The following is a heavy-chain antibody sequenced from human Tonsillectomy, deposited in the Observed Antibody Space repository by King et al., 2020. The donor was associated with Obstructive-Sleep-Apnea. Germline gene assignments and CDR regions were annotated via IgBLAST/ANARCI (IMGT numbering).Heavy chain of an antibody. CDR2: TRNKANSYTT. V-gene: IGHV3-72*01. D-gene: IGHD2-2*01. CDR1: GFTFSDHY. J-gene: IGHJ6*02. Sequence: VQLVESGGGLVQPGGSLRLSCAASGFTFSDHYMDWVRQAPGKGLEWVGRTRNKANSYTTEYAASVKGRFTISRDDSKNSLYLQMNSLKTEDTAVYYCARMPAYYYYGMDVRGQGTTVTVSS. CDR3: ARMPAYYYYGMDV.